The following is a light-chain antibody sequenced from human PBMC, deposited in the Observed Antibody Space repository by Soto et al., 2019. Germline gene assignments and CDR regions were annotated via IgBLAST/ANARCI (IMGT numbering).Light chain of an antibody. CDR3: QQFGSSSWT. V-gene: IGKV3-20*01. Sequence: ESVLTQSPGTLSLSPGEKATLSCRASQSVSSSYLAWYQQKPGQAHRLLIYGASSRATGIPDRFSGSGSGKDFTLTVSRLEPEDFAVYYCQQFGSSSWTFGQGTKVEIK. J-gene: IGKJ1*01. CDR1: QSVSSSY. CDR2: GAS.